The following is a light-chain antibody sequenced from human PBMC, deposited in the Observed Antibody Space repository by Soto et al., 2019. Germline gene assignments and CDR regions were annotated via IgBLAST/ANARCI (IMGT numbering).Light chain of an antibody. CDR1: QSVSSK. J-gene: IGKJ1*01. Sequence: EIVMTQSPATLSLSPGEGATLSCRASQSVSSKLAWYQQRPGQAPRLLIHDTSMRATGIPARFSGSGSGTEFTLTISSLQSEDFAVYYCQQYYNWPPVTFGQGTKVEIK. V-gene: IGKV3D-15*01. CDR2: DTS. CDR3: QQYYNWPPVT.